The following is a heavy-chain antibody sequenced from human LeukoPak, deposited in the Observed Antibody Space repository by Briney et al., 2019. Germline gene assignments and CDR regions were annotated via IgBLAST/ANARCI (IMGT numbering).Heavy chain of an antibody. CDR3: ARAADFVGVLAATGGFDP. CDR2: INHSGT. Sequence: SETLSLTCAVLGGSLSSYSWSWIRQPPGKGLEWIGEINHSGTNYSPSLKSRVTMSVDTSKKRFSLKLTSVTAADTAVYYCARAADFVGVLAATGGFDPWGQGTLVTVSS. J-gene: IGHJ5*02. V-gene: IGHV4-34*01. CDR1: GGSLSSYS. D-gene: IGHD2-2*01.